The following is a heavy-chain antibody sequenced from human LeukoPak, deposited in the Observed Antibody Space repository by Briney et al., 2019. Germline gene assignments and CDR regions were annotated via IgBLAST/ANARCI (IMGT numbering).Heavy chain of an antibody. Sequence: GGTLRLSCAASGFTFSSYGMSWVRQAPGKGLEWVSAISGSGGSTYYADSVKGRFTISRDNSKNTLYLQMNSLRAEDTAVYYCAKRGKYYFDYWGQGTLVTVSS. D-gene: IGHD3-16*01. J-gene: IGHJ4*02. CDR1: GFTFSSYG. CDR2: ISGSGGST. V-gene: IGHV3-23*01. CDR3: AKRGKYYFDY.